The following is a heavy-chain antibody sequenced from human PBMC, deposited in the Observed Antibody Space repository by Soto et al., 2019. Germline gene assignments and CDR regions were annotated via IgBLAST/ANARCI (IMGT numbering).Heavy chain of an antibody. V-gene: IGHV3-48*02. D-gene: IGHD3-10*01. CDR3: ARVTMVRGVIIPPVDY. CDR2: ISSSSSTI. CDR1: GFTFSSYS. Sequence: GGSLRLSCAASGFTFSSYSMNWVRQAPGKGLEWDSYISSSSSTIYYADSVKGRFTISRDNAKNSLYLQMNSLRDEDTAVYYCARVTMVRGVIIPPVDYWRQGTLVTVSS. J-gene: IGHJ4*02.